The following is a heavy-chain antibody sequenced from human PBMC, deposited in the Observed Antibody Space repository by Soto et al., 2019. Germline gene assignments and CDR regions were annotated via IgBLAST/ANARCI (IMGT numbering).Heavy chain of an antibody. CDR2: ISYSGSA. D-gene: IGHD2-15*01. CDR3: ATMGTPATGLYYFDY. Sequence: SETLSLTCTVSGGSISSYYWSWIRQPPGKGLEWIGFISYSGSAYYNPSLKSRVTISVDTSKNQFSLNLSFVTAADTAVYYCATMGTPATGLYYFDYWGQGTLVTVSS. J-gene: IGHJ4*02. CDR1: GGSISSYY. V-gene: IGHV4-59*08.